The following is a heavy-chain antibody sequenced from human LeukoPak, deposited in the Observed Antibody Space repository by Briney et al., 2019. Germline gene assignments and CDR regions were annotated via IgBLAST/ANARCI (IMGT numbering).Heavy chain of an antibody. CDR3: ARRRSRAAQFVRAPWGQPREDYYYYGMDV. V-gene: IGHV4-39*07. Sequence: SETLSLTCTVSGGSISSGDYYWSWIRQPPGKGLEWIGEINHSGSTNYNPSLKSRVTISVDTSKNQFSLKLSSVTAADTAVYYCARRRSRAAQFVRAPWGQPREDYYYYGMDVWGQGTTVTVSS. D-gene: IGHD6-13*01. CDR2: INHSGST. J-gene: IGHJ6*02. CDR1: GGSISSGDYY.